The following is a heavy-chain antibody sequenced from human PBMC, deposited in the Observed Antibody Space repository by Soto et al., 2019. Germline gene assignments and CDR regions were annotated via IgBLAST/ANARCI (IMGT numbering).Heavy chain of an antibody. V-gene: IGHV3-48*01. CDR3: ASDMRPPPYYFDY. CDR1: GFTFSSFS. CDR2: ISSSSSTI. J-gene: IGHJ4*02. Sequence: VVTLRLSCAAYGFTFSSFSMNWVRQAPGKGLEWVSYISSSSSTIYYADSVKGRFTTSRDNAKNSLYLQMNSLRAKDTSLFYCASDMRPPPYYFDYWGQGTLVTVSS.